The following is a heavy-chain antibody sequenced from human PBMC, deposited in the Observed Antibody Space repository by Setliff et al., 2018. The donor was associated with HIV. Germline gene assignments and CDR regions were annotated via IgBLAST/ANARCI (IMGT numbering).Heavy chain of an antibody. CDR2: ISAYNGNT. Sequence: ASVKVSCKASGHSFINYGISWVRQAPGQGLEWMGWISAYNGNTDYAPRLLGRVTMTTDTSTSTAYMELRSLSSDDTAVYYCARARLQGIVTAVGPRDNCLDPWGQGTRVTVSS. D-gene: IGHD1-26*01. CDR1: GHSFINYG. V-gene: IGHV1-18*01. J-gene: IGHJ5*02. CDR3: ARARLQGIVTAVGPRDNCLDP.